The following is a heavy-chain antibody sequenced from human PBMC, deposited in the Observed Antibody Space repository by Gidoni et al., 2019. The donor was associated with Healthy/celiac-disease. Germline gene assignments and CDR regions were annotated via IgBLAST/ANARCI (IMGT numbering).Heavy chain of an antibody. CDR2: ISSNGGST. D-gene: IGHD3-22*01. CDR1: GFTFSSYA. CDR3: VKVALMRYYDSSGYGDDAFDI. Sequence: EVQLVESGGGLVQPGGSLRLSCSASGFTFSSYAMHWVRQAPGKGLEYVSAISSNGGSTYYADSVKGRFTISRDNSKNTLYLQMSSLRAEDTAVYYCVKVALMRYYDSSGYGDDAFDIWGQGTMVTVSS. J-gene: IGHJ3*02. V-gene: IGHV3-64D*09.